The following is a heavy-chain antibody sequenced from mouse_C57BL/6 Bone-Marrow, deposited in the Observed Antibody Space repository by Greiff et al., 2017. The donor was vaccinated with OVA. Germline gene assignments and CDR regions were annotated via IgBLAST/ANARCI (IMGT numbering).Heavy chain of an antibody. D-gene: IGHD2-4*01. CDR3: ARRDYDYHYAMDY. Sequence: QVQLQQSGAELVRPGTSVKMSCKASGYTFTNYWIGWAKQRPGHGLEWIGDIYPGGGYTNYNEKFKGKATLTADKSSSTAYMQFSSLTSEDSAIYYSARRDYDYHYAMDYWGQGTSVTVSS. J-gene: IGHJ4*01. CDR1: GYTFTNYW. V-gene: IGHV1-63*01. CDR2: IYPGGGYT.